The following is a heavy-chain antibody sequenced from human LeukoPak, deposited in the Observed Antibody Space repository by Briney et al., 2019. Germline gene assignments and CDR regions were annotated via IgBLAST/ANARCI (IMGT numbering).Heavy chain of an antibody. D-gene: IGHD6-13*01. CDR3: AKDEVKSSWYPFHAFDI. CDR1: GFTFSSYA. CDR2: ISYDGSNK. Sequence: PGGSLRLSCAASGFTFSSYAMHWVRQAPGKGLEWVAVISYDGSNKYYADSVKGRFTISRDNSKNTLYLQMNSLRAEDTAVYYCAKDEVKSSWYPFHAFDIWGQGTMVTVSS. V-gene: IGHV3-30-3*01. J-gene: IGHJ3*02.